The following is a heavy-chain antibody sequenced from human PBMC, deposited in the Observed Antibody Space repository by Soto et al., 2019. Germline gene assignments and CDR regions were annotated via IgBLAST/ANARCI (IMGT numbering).Heavy chain of an antibody. CDR1: GFTVSSNY. J-gene: IGHJ4*02. D-gene: IGHD2-15*01. V-gene: IGHV3-53*05. CDR3: ARFTYCSGGSCYSD. Sequence: PGGSLRLSCAASGFTVSSNYMSWVRQAPGKGLEWVSVIYSGGSTYYADSVKGRFTISRDNSKNTLYLQMNSLRAEDTAVYYCARFTYCSGGSCYSDWGQGTLVTVSS. CDR2: IYSGGST.